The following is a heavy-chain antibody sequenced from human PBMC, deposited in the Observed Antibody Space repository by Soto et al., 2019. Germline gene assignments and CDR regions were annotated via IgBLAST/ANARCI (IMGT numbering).Heavy chain of an antibody. CDR1: GGSFSGYY. CDR2: INHSGST. D-gene: IGHD3-3*01. V-gene: IGHV4-34*01. CDR3: ARSYDFWSRKSFDY. Sequence: KTXGTLSLTCAVYGGSFSGYYWSWIRQPPGKGLEWIGEINHSGSTNYNPSLKSRVTISVDTSENQFSLKLSSVTAADTAVYYCARSYDFWSRKSFDYWGQGTLVTVSS. J-gene: IGHJ4*02.